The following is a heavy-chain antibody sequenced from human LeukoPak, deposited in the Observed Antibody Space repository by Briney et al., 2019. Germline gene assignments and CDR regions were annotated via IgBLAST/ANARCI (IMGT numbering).Heavy chain of an antibody. CDR1: GFTFSSYA. J-gene: IGHJ4*02. Sequence: GGSQRLSCAASGFTFSSYAMSWVRQAPGKGLEWVSAISGSGGSTYYADSVKGRFTIPRDNSKNTLYLQMNSLRAEDTAVYYCAKVGPGVVPAASFDYWGQGTLVTVSS. V-gene: IGHV3-23*01. CDR2: ISGSGGST. D-gene: IGHD2-2*01. CDR3: AKVGPGVVPAASFDY.